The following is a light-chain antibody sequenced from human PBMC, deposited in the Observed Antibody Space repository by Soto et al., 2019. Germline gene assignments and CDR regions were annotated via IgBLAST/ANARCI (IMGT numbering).Light chain of an antibody. J-gene: IGKJ1*01. Sequence: EIVLTQSPDTLSLSPGERATLSCRASQSYLAWYQQKPGQAPRLLIYGASSRATGIPDRFSGSGSGTDFTLTISRLEPEDFAAYYCQQYDDSPPWTFGQGTKVDIK. V-gene: IGKV3-20*01. CDR3: QQYDDSPPWT. CDR1: QSY. CDR2: GAS.